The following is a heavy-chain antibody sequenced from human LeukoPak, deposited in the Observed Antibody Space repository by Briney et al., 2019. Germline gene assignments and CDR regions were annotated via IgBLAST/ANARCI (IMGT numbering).Heavy chain of an antibody. Sequence: GGSLRLSCAASGFTFSSYSMNWVRQAPGKGLEWVSSISSSSSYIYYADSVKGRFTISRDNSKNTLYLQMNSLRAEDTAVYYCAKDSAAVAGTIRFIYYYYYYMDVWGKGTTVTVSS. J-gene: IGHJ6*03. CDR3: AKDSAAVAGTIRFIYYYYYYMDV. CDR2: ISSSSSYI. V-gene: IGHV3-21*01. D-gene: IGHD6-19*01. CDR1: GFTFSSYS.